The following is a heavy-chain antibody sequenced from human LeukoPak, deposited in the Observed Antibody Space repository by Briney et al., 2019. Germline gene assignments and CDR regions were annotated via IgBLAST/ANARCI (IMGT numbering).Heavy chain of an antibody. D-gene: IGHD3-10*01. CDR2: IYPGDSDT. J-gene: IGHJ4*02. Sequence: GESLKISCKGSGYSFTNYWIGWVRQMPGKGLEWMGIIYPGDSDTRYSPSFQGQVTIPADKSSSPAYLQWSSLKASDTAMYYCATRYYYDSGSYSSFDYWGQGTLVTVSS. CDR1: GYSFTNYW. V-gene: IGHV5-51*06. CDR3: ATRYYYDSGSYSSFDY.